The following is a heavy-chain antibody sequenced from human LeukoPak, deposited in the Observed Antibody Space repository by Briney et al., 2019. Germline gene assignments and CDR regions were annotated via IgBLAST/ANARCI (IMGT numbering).Heavy chain of an antibody. CDR1: GYTFTNYD. V-gene: IGHV1-8*01. CDR2: MNPYNGNT. D-gene: IGHD5-12*01. Sequence: ASVKVSCKASGYTFTNYDINWVRQATGQGLEWVGWMNPYNGNTGYAQKFQGRVTMTTDTSTSTAYMELRSLRSDDTAVYYCARGLYSGYDWAGCYWGQGTLVTVSS. CDR3: ARGLYSGYDWAGCY. J-gene: IGHJ4*02.